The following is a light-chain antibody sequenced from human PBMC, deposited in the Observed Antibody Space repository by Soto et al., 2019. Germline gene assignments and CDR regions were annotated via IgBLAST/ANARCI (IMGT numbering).Light chain of an antibody. J-gene: IGKJ1*01. CDR2: DAS. Sequence: IQMTQTPSTVSASVGDKVIITCRASQSIDNWLARYQQKPGQAPKLLIYDASNSQSGGFSGSGFGTDFTLTITSLRPDDFATYYCQQYRSFPWTFGRGTKVEVK. CDR1: QSIDNW. CDR3: QQYRSFPWT. V-gene: IGKV1-5*01.